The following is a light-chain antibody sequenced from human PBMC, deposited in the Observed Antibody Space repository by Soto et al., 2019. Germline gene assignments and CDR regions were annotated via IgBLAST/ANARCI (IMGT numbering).Light chain of an antibody. J-gene: IGKJ1*01. V-gene: IGKV1-5*03. CDR2: RAS. Sequence: DIQMTQSPSTLSASVGDRVTITCRASQSIDRWLAWYQQKPGKAPKLLIYRASGLESGVPSRFSGSGSGTDFTLTISSLQPEDFVTYYCQQTYDTPRTFGQGTKV. CDR1: QSIDRW. CDR3: QQTYDTPRT.